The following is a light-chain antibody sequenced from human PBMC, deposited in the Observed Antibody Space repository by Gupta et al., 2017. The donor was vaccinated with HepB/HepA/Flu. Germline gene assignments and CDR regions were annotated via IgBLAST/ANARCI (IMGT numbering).Light chain of an antibody. Sequence: DVQMTQSPSTLSASVGDRLTITCRASQSISSWLAWYQQKPGKAPKLLIYKASSLESGVPARFSGSGSRTESTLTISSLQPDDFATYYCQQYNSYPCSFGQGTKLEIK. CDR1: QSISSW. V-gene: IGKV1-5*03. CDR2: KAS. CDR3: QQYNSYPCS. J-gene: IGKJ2*04.